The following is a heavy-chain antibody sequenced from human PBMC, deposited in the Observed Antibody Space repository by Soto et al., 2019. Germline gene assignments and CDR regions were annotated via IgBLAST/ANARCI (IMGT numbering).Heavy chain of an antibody. Sequence: SETRSLTCTVSGGAINSYYWTWIRQPAGKGLEWIVRIXSXGXXXYXXSLQSRVTMSLDTSKNQFSLRLTSVTAADTAVYYCARGQRFSDWFDPWGQGTLVTVSS. J-gene: IGHJ5*02. V-gene: IGHV4-4*07. CDR3: ARGQRFSDWFDP. CDR2: IXSXGXX. D-gene: IGHD3-3*01. CDR1: GGAINSYY.